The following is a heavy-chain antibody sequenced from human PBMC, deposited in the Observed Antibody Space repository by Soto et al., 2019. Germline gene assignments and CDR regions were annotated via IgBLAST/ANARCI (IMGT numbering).Heavy chain of an antibody. CDR3: AKDGVKGTYHLGFES. J-gene: IGHJ1*01. CDR2: ISYDGCNA. CDR1: GFTFSTYG. D-gene: IGHD1-26*01. V-gene: IGHV3-30*18. Sequence: QVQLVESGGGVVQPGRSLRLSCAATGFTFSTYGIHWVRQAPGNGMEWVALISYDGCNAYYADSVKGRFTISRDTPKNTLSLQVNSLRADATAVYYCAKDGVKGTYHLGFESRGQGTLVTVAS.